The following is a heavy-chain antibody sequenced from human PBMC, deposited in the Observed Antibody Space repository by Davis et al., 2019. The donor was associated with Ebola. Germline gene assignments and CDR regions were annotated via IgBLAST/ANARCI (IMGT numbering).Heavy chain of an antibody. J-gene: IGHJ4*02. CDR3: VRTTYGAPEY. D-gene: IGHD4-17*01. V-gene: IGHV3-74*01. CDR2: IISDGGIT. Sequence: GESLKISCAASGFTFNKYWMHRVRQAPGKGLVYVSRIISDGGITSYADSVKGRFTISRDNAKSTLYLQMNSLTAEDTAVYYCVRTTYGAPEYWGQGTMVTVSS. CDR1: GFTFNKYW.